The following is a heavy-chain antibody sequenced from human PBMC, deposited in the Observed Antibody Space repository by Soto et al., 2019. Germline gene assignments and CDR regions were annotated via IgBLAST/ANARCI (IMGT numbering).Heavy chain of an antibody. Sequence: QVQLQESGPGLVKASQTLSLTCTVSGGSISSGGYYWSWIRQHPGKGLEWIGYIYNSGSTYYNPSLQSRVTISADNAKNQFPLKLRSGAAPAPAVYSRAGSPAPWGQGTLVTVSS. CDR3: AGSPAP. CDR1: GGSISSGGYY. V-gene: IGHV4-31*03. J-gene: IGHJ5*02. CDR2: IYNSGST.